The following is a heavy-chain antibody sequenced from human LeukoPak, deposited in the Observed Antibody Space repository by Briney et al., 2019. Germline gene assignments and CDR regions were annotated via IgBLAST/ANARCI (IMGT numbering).Heavy chain of an antibody. V-gene: IGHV3-64*01. J-gene: IGHJ4*02. CDR3: AGGSGTYSPDY. CDR2: ISSNGDST. CDR1: GFTFSSYA. D-gene: IGHD3-10*01. Sequence: GGSLRLSCAASGFTFSSYAMHWVRQAPGKGLEYVSGISSNGDSTYYANSVKGRSTISRDKSKNTLYLQMGSLRAEDMAVYYCAGGSGTYSPDYWGQGTLVTVSS.